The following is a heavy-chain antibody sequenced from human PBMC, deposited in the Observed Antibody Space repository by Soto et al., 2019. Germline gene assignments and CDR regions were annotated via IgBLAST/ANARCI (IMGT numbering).Heavy chain of an antibody. CDR2: INVNATDI. Sequence: GGSLRLSCSVSGFTFDHYTIHWVRQAPWRGLEFVSAINVNATDIFYAESVKGRFSISRDNSKNTVYLLMNSLIYEDTAVYYCVKEMGTCCDWYQYFEFSGRGTQVTVCS. CDR3: VKEMGTCCDWYQYFEF. CDR1: GFTFDHYT. V-gene: IGHV3-64D*06. J-gene: IGHJ4*01. D-gene: IGHD6-19*01.